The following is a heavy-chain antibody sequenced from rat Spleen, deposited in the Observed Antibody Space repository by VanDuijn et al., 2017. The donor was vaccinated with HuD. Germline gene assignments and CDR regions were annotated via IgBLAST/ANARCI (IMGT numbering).Heavy chain of an antibody. V-gene: IGHV5S14*01. J-gene: IGHJ2*01. CDR3: TRGGNYDFDY. D-gene: IGHD1-10*01. CDR2: ISSGGGS. Sequence: EVQLVESGGGLVQPGRSLKLSCAASGFTFSNFPMAWVRQPPKKGLEWVASISSGGGSYYRDSVKGRFTISRDNAKNTLYLQMDSLRSEDTATYYCTRGGNYDFDYWGQGVMVTVSS. CDR1: GFTFSNFP.